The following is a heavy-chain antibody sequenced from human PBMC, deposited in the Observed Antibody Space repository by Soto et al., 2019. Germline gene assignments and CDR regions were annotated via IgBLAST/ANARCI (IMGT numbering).Heavy chain of an antibody. D-gene: IGHD6-13*01. CDR3: ARDQGYSSSWSDAFDI. V-gene: IGHV3-21*01. CDR1: GFTFSSYS. CDR2: ISSSSSYI. J-gene: IGHJ3*02. Sequence: GGSLRLSCAASGFTFSSYSMNWVRQAPGKGLEWVSSISSSSSYIYYADSVKGQFTISRDNAKNSLYLQMNSLRAEDTAVYYCARDQGYSSSWSDAFDIWGQGTMVTVSS.